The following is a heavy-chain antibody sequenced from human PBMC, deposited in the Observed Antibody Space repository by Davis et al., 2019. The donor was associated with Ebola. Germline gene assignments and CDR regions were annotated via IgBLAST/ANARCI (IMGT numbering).Heavy chain of an antibody. J-gene: IGHJ6*03. CDR1: GYTFTSYA. V-gene: IGHV1-3*01. D-gene: IGHD3-3*01. CDR3: ARGRYDFWSGYPNHYYYYYYYMDV. Sequence: ASVKVSCKASGYTFTSYAMHWVRQAPGQRLEWMGWINAGNGNTKYSQKFQGRVTITRDTSASTAYMELSSLRSEDTAVYYCARGRYDFWSGYPNHYYYYYYYMDVWGKGTTVTVSS. CDR2: INAGNGNT.